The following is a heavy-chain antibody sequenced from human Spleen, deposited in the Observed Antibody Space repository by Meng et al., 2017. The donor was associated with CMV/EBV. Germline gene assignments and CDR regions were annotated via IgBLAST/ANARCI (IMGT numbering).Heavy chain of an antibody. D-gene: IGHD6-13*01. V-gene: IGHV4-59*01. J-gene: IGHJ4*02. CDR1: GGSIGRSY. Sequence: GSLRLSCSVSGGSIGRSYWSWIRQPPGKGLEWIGYVYYDGRTNYNPSLKSRVTISGDTSKNQFSLRLNSVTAADTAVYYCARTIAAAAHYFDYWGQGALVTVS. CDR3: ARTIAAAAHYFDY. CDR2: VYYDGRT.